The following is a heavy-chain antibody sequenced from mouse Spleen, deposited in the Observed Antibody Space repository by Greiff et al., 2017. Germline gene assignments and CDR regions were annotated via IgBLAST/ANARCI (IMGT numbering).Heavy chain of an antibody. J-gene: IGHJ2*01. CDR3: ARDAYYDYDGGAMDY. CDR1: GFTFSDFY. Sequence: EVQLVESGGGLVQSGRSLRLSCATSGFTFSDFYMEWVRQAPGKGLEWIAASRNKANDYTTEYSASVKGRFIVSRDTSQSILYLQMNALRAEDTAIYYCARDAYYDYDGGAMDYWGQGTTLTVSS. CDR2: SRNKANDYTT. V-gene: IGHV7-1*01. D-gene: IGHD2-4*01.